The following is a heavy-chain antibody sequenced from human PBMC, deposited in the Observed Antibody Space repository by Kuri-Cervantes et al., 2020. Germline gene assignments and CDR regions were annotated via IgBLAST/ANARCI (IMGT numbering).Heavy chain of an antibody. CDR2: ISSSSSSI. D-gene: IGHD2-2*01. Sequence: GGSLRLSCAASGFTFSSYAMHWVRQAPGKGLEWVLSISSSSSSIYYAASVKGRFTISRDNAKNSLFLQMNSLRADDTAVYYCARGYCSSTSCPYGSGSTLDYWGQGTLVTVSS. CDR1: GFTFSSYA. V-gene: IGHV3-21*01. J-gene: IGHJ4*02. CDR3: ARGYCSSTSCPYGSGSTLDY.